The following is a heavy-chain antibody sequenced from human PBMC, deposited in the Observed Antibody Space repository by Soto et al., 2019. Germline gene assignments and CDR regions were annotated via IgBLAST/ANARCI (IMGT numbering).Heavy chain of an antibody. CDR3: AKLDDNWGAPYNFDP. CDR2: IYPGDSET. CDR1: GYGFSSSW. Sequence: GESLKISCKASGYGFSSSWIAWVRQSPGKGLEWMGIIYPGDSETRYSPSFRGQVTISADTSTTTAFLQWSRLKASDSGIYYCAKLDDNWGAPYNFDPWGQGTQVTVSS. D-gene: IGHD1-1*01. J-gene: IGHJ5*02. V-gene: IGHV5-51*01.